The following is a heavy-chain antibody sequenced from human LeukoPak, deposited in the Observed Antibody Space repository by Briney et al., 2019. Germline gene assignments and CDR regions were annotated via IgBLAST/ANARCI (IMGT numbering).Heavy chain of an antibody. V-gene: IGHV4-59*01. D-gene: IGHD6-13*01. J-gene: IGHJ6*02. CDR2: IYYSGST. CDR1: GGSISSYY. Sequence: SETLSLTCTVSGGSISSYYWSWIRQPPGKGLEWIGYIYYSGSTNYNPSLKSRVTISVDTSKNQSSLKLSSVTAADTAVYYCARDGGIAAGAYYGMDVWGQGTTVTVSS. CDR3: ARDGGIAAGAYYGMDV.